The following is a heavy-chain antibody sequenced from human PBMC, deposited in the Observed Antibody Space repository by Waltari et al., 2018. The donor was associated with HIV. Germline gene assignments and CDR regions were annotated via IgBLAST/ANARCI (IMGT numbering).Heavy chain of an antibody. Sequence: QLVESGGDLVRPGASLRLSCTASGFSFRSYTMNWFRRAPGEGVEWVSSLSSRSDLTFYTDSLKGRFTISRDNSKDSLFLQMNNLRVDDTAVYYCARNQYCSGGSCRDAFDIWGQGTTVSVSS. CDR1: GFSFRSYT. D-gene: IGHD2-15*01. CDR2: LSSRSDLT. CDR3: ARNQYCSGGSCRDAFDI. J-gene: IGHJ3*02. V-gene: IGHV3-21*02.